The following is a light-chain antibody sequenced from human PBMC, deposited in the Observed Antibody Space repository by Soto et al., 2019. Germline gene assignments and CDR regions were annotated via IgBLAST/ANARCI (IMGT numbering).Light chain of an antibody. CDR1: QSIGNY. CDR2: RAS. CDR3: QQYNSYPRT. V-gene: IGKV1-5*03. Sequence: DIQMTQSPSTLSASVGDRVTITCRASQSIGNYLAWYQQKPGKAPSLLIYRASGLEGGVPSRCSGSGSGTEFTLTISRLQPDDFATYYGQQYNSYPRTFGQGTKVEI. J-gene: IGKJ1*01.